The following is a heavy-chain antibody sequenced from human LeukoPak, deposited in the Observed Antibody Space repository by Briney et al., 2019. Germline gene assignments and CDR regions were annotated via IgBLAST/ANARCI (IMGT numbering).Heavy chain of an antibody. CDR2: IIPIFGTA. J-gene: IGHJ3*02. V-gene: IGHV1-69*13. CDR1: GGTFSSYA. CDR3: ARAPGPTDAFDI. Sequence: GASVKVSCKASGGTFSSYAISWVRQAPGQGLEWMGGIIPIFGTANYAQKFQGRVTITADESTSTAYMELSSLRSEDTAVYYCARAPGPTDAFDIWGHGTMVTVSS.